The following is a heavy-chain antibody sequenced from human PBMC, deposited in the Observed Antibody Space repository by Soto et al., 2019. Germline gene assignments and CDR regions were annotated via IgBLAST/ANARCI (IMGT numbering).Heavy chain of an antibody. CDR2: INHSGST. CDR1: GGSFSGYY. Sequence: QVQLQQWGAGLLKPSETLSLTCAVYGGSFSGYYWSWIRQPPGKGLEWIGEINHSGSTNYNPSLKSRVTISVDTSKNQFSLKLSSVTAADTAVYYCARGGAAAGTRRYYYYGMDVWGQGTTVTVSS. V-gene: IGHV4-34*01. D-gene: IGHD6-13*01. J-gene: IGHJ6*02. CDR3: ARGGAAAGTRRYYYYGMDV.